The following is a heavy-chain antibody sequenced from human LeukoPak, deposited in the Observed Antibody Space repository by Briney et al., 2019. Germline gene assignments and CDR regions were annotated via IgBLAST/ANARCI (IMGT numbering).Heavy chain of an antibody. CDR2: IKQDGSEK. V-gene: IGHV3-7*01. CDR1: GFTFSTFW. D-gene: IGHD3-22*01. J-gene: IGHJ5*02. CDR3: ARVLRYYYDSSTGWFDP. Sequence: GGSLRLSCAASGFTFSTFWMSWVRQAPGKGLEWVANIKQDGSEKYYVDSVKGRFTISRDNAKNSLYLQMNSLRAEDTAVYYCARVLRYYYDSSTGWFDPWGQGTLVTVSS.